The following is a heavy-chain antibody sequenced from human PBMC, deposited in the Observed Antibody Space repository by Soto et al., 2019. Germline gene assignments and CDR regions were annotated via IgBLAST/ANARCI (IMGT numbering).Heavy chain of an antibody. Sequence: SETLSLTCTVSGGSISSSSYYWGWIRQPPGKGLEWIGSIYYSGSTYYNPSLKSRVTISVDTSKNQFSLKLSSVTAADTAVYYCARRRSYGSGSFKNYNWFDPWGQGTLVTVSS. J-gene: IGHJ5*02. CDR1: GGSISSSSYY. CDR3: ARRRSYGSGSFKNYNWFDP. V-gene: IGHV4-39*01. D-gene: IGHD3-10*01. CDR2: IYYSGST.